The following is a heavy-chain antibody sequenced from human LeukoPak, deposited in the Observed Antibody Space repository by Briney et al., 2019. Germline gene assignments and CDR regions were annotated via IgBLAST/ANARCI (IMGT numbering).Heavy chain of an antibody. V-gene: IGHV3-7*01. CDR3: ARGLDWNDFDY. J-gene: IGHJ4*02. CDR1: GFIFGDFW. D-gene: IGHD1-1*01. CDR2: IKEDGGEK. Sequence: PGGSLRLSCAASGFIFGDFWMTWVRQAPGKGLEWVANIKEDGGEKHCVDSVKGRFTISRDNAKNTLYLQMNSLRAEDTAMYYCARGLDWNDFDYWGQGTLVTVSS.